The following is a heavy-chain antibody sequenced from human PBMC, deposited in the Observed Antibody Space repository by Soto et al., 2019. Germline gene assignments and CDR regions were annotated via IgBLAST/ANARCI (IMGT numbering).Heavy chain of an antibody. Sequence: GGSLRLSCAASGFTFSSSGMHWVRQAPGKGLEWVALILYDGSNKYYVDSVKGRFTVSRDNSKNTLYLQMNSLRAEDTVVYYFAKLVDFWSGYSGPNFYGLDVWGQGTTVTVSS. CDR3: AKLVDFWSGYSGPNFYGLDV. V-gene: IGHV3-30*18. D-gene: IGHD3-3*01. J-gene: IGHJ6*02. CDR1: GFTFSSSG. CDR2: ILYDGSNK.